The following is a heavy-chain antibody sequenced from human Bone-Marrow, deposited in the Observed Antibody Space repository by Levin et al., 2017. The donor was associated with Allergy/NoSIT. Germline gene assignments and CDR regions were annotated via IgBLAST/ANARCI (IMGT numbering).Heavy chain of an antibody. D-gene: IGHD3-9*01. J-gene: IGHJ6*02. CDR3: ACTLYDILAGRYGIDV. V-gene: IGHV3-74*01. CDR1: GFTFRDYW. Sequence: GESLKISCAASGFTFRDYWMNWVRQVPGKGLEWVSRISDDGTTTNYADLVEGRFTISRDNAKNTLYLQMDSLRAEDTALYYCACTLYDILAGRYGIDVWGQGTTVTVSS. CDR2: ISDDGTTT.